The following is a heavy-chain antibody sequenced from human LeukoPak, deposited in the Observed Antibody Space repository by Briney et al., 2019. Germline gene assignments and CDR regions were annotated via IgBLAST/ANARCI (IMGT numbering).Heavy chain of an antibody. V-gene: IGHV3-9*01. Sequence: PGGSLRLSCAASGFTFDDYAMHWVRQAPGKGLEWVSGISWNSGSIGYADSVKGRFTISRDNAKNSLYLQMNSLRAEDTALYYCAKEQSGEAGSYFDYWGQGTLVTVSS. CDR2: ISWNSGSI. D-gene: IGHD7-27*01. CDR1: GFTFDDYA. J-gene: IGHJ4*02. CDR3: AKEQSGEAGSYFDY.